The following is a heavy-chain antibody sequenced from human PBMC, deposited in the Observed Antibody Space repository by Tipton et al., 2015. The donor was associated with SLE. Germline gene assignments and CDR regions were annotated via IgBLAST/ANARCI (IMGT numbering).Heavy chain of an antibody. CDR2: TYYRSRWYN. J-gene: IGHJ4*02. CDR1: GDSVSSNSAA. CDR3: ARGGSSWYENYFDY. V-gene: IGHV6-1*01. D-gene: IGHD6-13*01. Sequence: GLVKPSQTLSLACAISGDSVSSNSAAWNWIRQSPSRGLEWLGRTYYRSRWYNDYAVSVKSRITINTDTSKNQISLQLNSVTPEDTAVYYCARGGSSWYENYFDYWGQGTLVTVSS.